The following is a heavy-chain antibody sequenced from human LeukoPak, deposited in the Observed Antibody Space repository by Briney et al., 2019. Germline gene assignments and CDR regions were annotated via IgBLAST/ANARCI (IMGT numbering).Heavy chain of an antibody. Sequence: PSETLSLTCAVYGGSFSGYYWSWIRQPPGKGLEWIGEINHNGSTNYNPSLKSRVTISVDTSKNQFSLKLSSVTAADTAVYYCARTDYDFWSGYYDYWGQGTLVTVSS. D-gene: IGHD3-3*01. CDR2: INHNGST. CDR1: GGSFSGYY. CDR3: ARTDYDFWSGYYDY. J-gene: IGHJ4*02. V-gene: IGHV4-34*01.